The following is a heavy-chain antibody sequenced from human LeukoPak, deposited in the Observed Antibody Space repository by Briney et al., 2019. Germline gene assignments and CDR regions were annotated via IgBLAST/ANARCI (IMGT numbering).Heavy chain of an antibody. Sequence: GGSLRLSCAASGFTFSNYAMHWVRQDPDKGLEWVAVISYNGRNKYYADSVKGRFTISRDNSKNTLYVQMNTLRTDDTAVYYCARDSYGADYWGQGTLVTVSS. CDR3: ARDSYGADY. V-gene: IGHV3-30*04. CDR1: GFTFSNYA. J-gene: IGHJ4*02. CDR2: ISYNGRNK. D-gene: IGHD4-17*01.